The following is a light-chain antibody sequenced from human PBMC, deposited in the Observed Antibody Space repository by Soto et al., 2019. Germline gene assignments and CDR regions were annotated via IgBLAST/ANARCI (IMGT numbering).Light chain of an antibody. V-gene: IGLV2-8*01. CDR2: EVT. CDR3: SSYSSRSTLLV. Sequence: QSALTQPPSASGSPGQSVTISCTGTSSDVGGYNFVSWYQQHPGKAPKLIIYEVTKRPSGVPDRFSGSKSGNTASLTVSGLQAEDEADYYCSSYSSRSTLLVFGGGTKLTVL. J-gene: IGLJ2*01. CDR1: SSDVGGYNF.